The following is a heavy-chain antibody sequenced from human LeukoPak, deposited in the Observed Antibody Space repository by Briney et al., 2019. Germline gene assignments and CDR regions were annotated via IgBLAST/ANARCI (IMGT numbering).Heavy chain of an antibody. CDR1: GFPFNSYA. J-gene: IGHJ3*02. CDR3: AKDSRYSGNYKAFDI. Sequence: PGGSLRLSCAASGFPFNSYAMSWVPQAPGKGLEGVSGISGSGGSTNYADSVKGRFTISRDNSKNTLYLQMNSLRAEDTAVYYCAKDSRYSGNYKAFDIWGQGTMVTVSS. D-gene: IGHD1-26*01. CDR2: ISGSGGST. V-gene: IGHV3-23*01.